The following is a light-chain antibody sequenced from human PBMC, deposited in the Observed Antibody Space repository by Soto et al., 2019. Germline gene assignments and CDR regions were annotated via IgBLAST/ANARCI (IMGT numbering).Light chain of an antibody. CDR3: SSYAGSNLWV. CDR1: SSDVGNYKY. CDR2: EVS. V-gene: IGLV2-8*01. J-gene: IGLJ3*02. Sequence: QSALTQSPSASGSXXXXXXXSCTGTSSDVGNYKYVSWYQQHPGKAPKLMIYEVSKRPSGVPDRFSGSKSGNTASLTVSGLQVEDEADYYCSSYAGSNLWVFGGGTQLTVL.